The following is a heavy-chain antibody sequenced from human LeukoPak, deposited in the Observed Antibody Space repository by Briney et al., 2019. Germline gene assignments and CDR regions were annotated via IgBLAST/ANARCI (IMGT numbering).Heavy chain of an antibody. D-gene: IGHD3-9*01. J-gene: IGHJ6*02. CDR2: ISGSGGST. V-gene: IGHV3-23*01. Sequence: PGGSLRLSCAASGFTFSSYAMSWVRQAPGKGLEWVSGISGSGGSTYYADSVKGRFTISRDNSKNTLYLQMNSLRAEDTAVYYCANGRGHAYYDILFGYWGHRTTLTVSS. CDR1: GFTFSSYA. CDR3: ANGRGHAYYDILFGY.